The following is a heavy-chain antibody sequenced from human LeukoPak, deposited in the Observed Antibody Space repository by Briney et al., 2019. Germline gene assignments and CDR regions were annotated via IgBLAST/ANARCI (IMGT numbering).Heavy chain of an antibody. CDR1: GGSFSGYY. CDR2: INHSGST. Sequence: SETLSLTCAVYGGSFSGYYWSWIRQPPGKGLEWIGEINHSGSTNYNPSLKSRVTISVDTSKNQFSLKLSSVTAADTAVYYCARDQGNGYDLGYWGQGTLVTVSS. J-gene: IGHJ4*02. V-gene: IGHV4-34*01. D-gene: IGHD5-12*01. CDR3: ARDQGNGYDLGY.